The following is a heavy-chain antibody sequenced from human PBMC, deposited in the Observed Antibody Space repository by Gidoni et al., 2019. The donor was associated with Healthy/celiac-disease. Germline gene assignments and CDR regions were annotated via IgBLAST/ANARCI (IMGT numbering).Heavy chain of an antibody. CDR1: GFTFSSDA. V-gene: IGHV3-23*01. CDR3: AKDLFDYGDQAAGY. CDR2: ISGSGGST. D-gene: IGHD4-17*01. Sequence: EVQLLESGGGLVQPGGSLRLSCAASGFTFSSDAMSWVRQAPGKGLEWVSAISGSGGSTYYADSVKGRFTISRDNSKNTLYLQMNSLRAEDTAVYYCAKDLFDYGDQAAGYWGQGTLVTVSS. J-gene: IGHJ4*02.